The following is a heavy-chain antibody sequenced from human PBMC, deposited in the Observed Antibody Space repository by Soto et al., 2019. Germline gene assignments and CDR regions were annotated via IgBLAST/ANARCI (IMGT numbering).Heavy chain of an antibody. CDR1: GFTFSSYW. D-gene: IGHD3-10*01. CDR3: ARGRGLGY. Sequence: EVQLVESGGGLVQPGGSLRLSCAAYGFTFSSYWMSWVRQAPGKGLEWVANIKQDGSEKYYVDSVKGRFTISRDNAKNSLYLQMNSLRAEDTAVYYCARGRGLGYWGQGTLVTVSS. CDR2: IKQDGSEK. J-gene: IGHJ4*02. V-gene: IGHV3-7*01.